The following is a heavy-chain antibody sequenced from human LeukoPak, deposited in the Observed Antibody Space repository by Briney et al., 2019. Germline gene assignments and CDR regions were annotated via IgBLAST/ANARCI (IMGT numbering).Heavy chain of an antibody. CDR2: ISYDGSNK. V-gene: IGHV3-30*03. Sequence: GRSLRLSCAASGFTFSIYGMHWVRQAPGKGLEWLAVISYDGSNKNYADSVKGRFTISRDNSMNTLYLQMNSLSTEDTAIYYCTTAYGSTWYRYYFDYWGQGTLVTVSS. D-gene: IGHD6-13*01. J-gene: IGHJ4*02. CDR3: TTAYGSTWYRYYFDY. CDR1: GFTFSIYG.